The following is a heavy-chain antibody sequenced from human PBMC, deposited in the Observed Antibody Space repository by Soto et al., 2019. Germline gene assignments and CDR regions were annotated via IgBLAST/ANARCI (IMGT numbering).Heavy chain of an antibody. Sequence: EVQLVESGGGLVQPGGSLRLSCAASGFRFSSYWMHWVRQAPGKGVMWVSHINTDGSYTTYADSAKGRFTVSRDNAKNTLHLQMNSLRAEDTAVYYCARGGCTKTSCYILDFWGQGTFITVSS. D-gene: IGHD2-2*02. CDR3: ARGGCTKTSCYILDF. J-gene: IGHJ4*02. V-gene: IGHV3-74*01. CDR1: GFRFSSYW. CDR2: INTDGSYT.